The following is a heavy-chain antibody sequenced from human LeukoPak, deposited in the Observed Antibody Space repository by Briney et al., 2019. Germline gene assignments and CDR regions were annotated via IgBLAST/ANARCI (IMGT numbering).Heavy chain of an antibody. CDR3: ARAGIAAAGNHRWFDP. CDR2: TYYRSKWYN. V-gene: IGHV6-1*01. Sequence: SQTLSLTCAISGDSVSSNSAAWNWIRQSPSRGLEWLGRTYYRSKWYNDYAVSVKSRITINPDTSKNQFSLQLNSVTPEDTAVYYCARAGIAAAGNHRWFDPWGQGTLVTVSS. D-gene: IGHD6-13*01. CDR1: GDSVSSNSAA. J-gene: IGHJ5*02.